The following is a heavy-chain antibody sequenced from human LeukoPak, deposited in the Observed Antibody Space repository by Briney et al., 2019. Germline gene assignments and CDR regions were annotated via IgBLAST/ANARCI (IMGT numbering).Heavy chain of an antibody. D-gene: IGHD3-10*01. V-gene: IGHV1-2*02. CDR3: ARVPSMVRGVVNYGMGA. J-gene: IGHJ6*02. CDR1: GYSFTGYF. Sequence: ASVKVSCKTSGYSFTGYFMHWVRQAPGQGLEWMGWINPNSGDTKYAQKFQGRVTMTRDTSINTAYMELRRLTSDDTAVYYCARVPSMVRGVVNYGMGAWGQGTTVTVSS. CDR2: INPNSGDT.